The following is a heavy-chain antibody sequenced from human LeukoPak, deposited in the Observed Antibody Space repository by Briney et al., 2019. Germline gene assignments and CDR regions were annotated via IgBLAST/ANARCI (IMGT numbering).Heavy chain of an antibody. CDR2: IYYSGST. CDR1: GGSNSSYY. V-gene: IGHV4-59*01. J-gene: IGHJ6*03. CDR3: ARFIAVARRHYYYYMDV. Sequence: SETLSLTCTVSGGSNSSYYWSWIRQPPGKGLGWIGYIYYSGSTNYSPSLKSRVTISVDTSKNQFSLKLSSVTAADTAVYYCARFIAVARRHYYYYMDVWGKGTTVTVSS. D-gene: IGHD6-19*01.